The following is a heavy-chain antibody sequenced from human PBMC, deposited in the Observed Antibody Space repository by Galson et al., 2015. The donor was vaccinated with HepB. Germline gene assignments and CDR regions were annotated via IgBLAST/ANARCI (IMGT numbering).Heavy chain of an antibody. CDR3: AKLKTVAGHAFDI. V-gene: IGHV1-69*10. CDR2: IIPILCIA. CDR1: GGTFSSYA. J-gene: IGHJ3*02. Sequence: SCKASGGTFSSYAISWVRQAPGQGLEWMGGIIPILCIANYAQKFQGRVTITADKSTSTAYMELSSLRSEDTAVYYCAKLKTVAGHAFDIWGQGTMVTVSS. D-gene: IGHD6-19*01.